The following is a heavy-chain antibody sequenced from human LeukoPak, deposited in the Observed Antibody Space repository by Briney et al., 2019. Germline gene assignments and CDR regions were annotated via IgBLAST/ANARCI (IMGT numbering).Heavy chain of an antibody. CDR2: IRDSRET. CDR3: ARDRAVTQVWVEFDS. V-gene: IGHV3-66*03. J-gene: IGHJ5*01. D-gene: IGHD3-16*01. CDR1: GFSVSNYY. Sequence: HSGGSLRLSCAGSGFSVSNYYMNWVRQAPGKGLEWVSLIRDSRETFYADSVKGRFTISRDNSKNTVYLQMNRLRVEDTAVYFCARDRAVTQVWVEFDSWGQGTLVTVSS.